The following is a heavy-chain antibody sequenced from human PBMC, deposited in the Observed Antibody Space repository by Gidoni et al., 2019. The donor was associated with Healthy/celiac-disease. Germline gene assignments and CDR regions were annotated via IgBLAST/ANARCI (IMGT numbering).Heavy chain of an antibody. CDR3: ATDPPGIAVAGDAFDI. V-gene: IGHV1-2*02. CDR2: INPTSGGT. CDR1: GYTFTGYY. J-gene: IGHJ3*02. Sequence: QVQLVQSGAEVKKPGASVKVSCKASGYTFTGYYMHWVRQAPGQGLEWMGWINPTSGGTNYAQKCQGSVTMTRDTSISTAYMELSRLRSDDTAVYYCATDPPGIAVAGDAFDIWGQGTMVTVSS. D-gene: IGHD6-19*01.